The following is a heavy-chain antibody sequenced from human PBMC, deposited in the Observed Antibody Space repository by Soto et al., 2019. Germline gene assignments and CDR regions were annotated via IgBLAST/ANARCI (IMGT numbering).Heavy chain of an antibody. Sequence: SLTLSCAASGFPFSTTDMSWVRQAAGKGLECVSTIDGSGGGTYYADFVKGRFTISRDNSKNAVYLQMTALRVDDTAKYYSPKNSCWFNTCGEGSLVT. CDR3: PKNSCWFNT. V-gene: IGHV3-23*01. CDR2: IDGSGGGT. J-gene: IGHJ5*02. CDR1: GFPFSTTD.